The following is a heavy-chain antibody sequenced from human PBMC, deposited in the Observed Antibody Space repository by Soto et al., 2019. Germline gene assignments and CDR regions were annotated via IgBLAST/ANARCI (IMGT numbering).Heavy chain of an antibody. CDR2: ISGSGDST. CDR1: GFSVSTSH. J-gene: IGHJ4*02. CDR3: AVLPRGRY. V-gene: IGHV3-23*01. Sequence: PGGSLRLSCATAGFSVSTSHMNWVRQAPGKGLEWVSGISGSGDSTYYADFVKGRFTISRDNSKNTLYLQMNSLRDDDTATYYCAVLPRGRYWGQGTLVTVSS.